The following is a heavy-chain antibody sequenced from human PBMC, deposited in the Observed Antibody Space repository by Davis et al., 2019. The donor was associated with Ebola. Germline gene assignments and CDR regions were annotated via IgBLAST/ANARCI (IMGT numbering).Heavy chain of an antibody. Sequence: GESLKISCAASGFTFSSYSMNWVRQAPGKGLEWVSYISSSSSTIYYADSVKGRFTISRDNAKNSLYLQMNSLRDEDTAVYYCARGWSLYYYYGMDVWGQGTTVTVSS. V-gene: IGHV3-48*02. CDR3: ARGWSLYYYYGMDV. CDR2: ISSSSSTI. D-gene: IGHD3-10*01. CDR1: GFTFSSYS. J-gene: IGHJ6*02.